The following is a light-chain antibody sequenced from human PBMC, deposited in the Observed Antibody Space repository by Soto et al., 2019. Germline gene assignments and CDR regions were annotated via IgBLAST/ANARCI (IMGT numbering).Light chain of an antibody. CDR1: ESVSTN. CDR2: RTS. V-gene: IGKV3-20*01. J-gene: IGKJ5*01. CDR3: QQFGSSVT. Sequence: EIEMTQSPATLSLAPGERVTRSFRASESVSTNLAWYQQKPGQAPRLLIYRTSTRATGIPDRFSGSGSGTDFTLTISRLEPEDFAVYYCQQFGSSVTFGQGTRLEIK.